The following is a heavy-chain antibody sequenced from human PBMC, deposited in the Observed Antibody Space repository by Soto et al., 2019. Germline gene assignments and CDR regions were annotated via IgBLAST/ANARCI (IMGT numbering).Heavy chain of an antibody. Sequence: TGGSLRLSCAASGFTFSSYAMSWVRQATGKGLEWVSAISGSGGSTYYADSVKGRFTISRDNSKNTLYLQMNSLRAEDTAVYYCAKDLYCTNGVCYTNWGQGTLVTVSS. CDR2: ISGSGGST. V-gene: IGHV3-23*01. J-gene: IGHJ4*02. CDR3: AKDLYCTNGVCYTN. CDR1: GFTFSSYA. D-gene: IGHD2-8*01.